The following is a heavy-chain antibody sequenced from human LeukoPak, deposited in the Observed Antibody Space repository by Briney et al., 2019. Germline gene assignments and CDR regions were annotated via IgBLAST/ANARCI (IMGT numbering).Heavy chain of an antibody. D-gene: IGHD2-15*01. Sequence: ASVKVSCKASGYTFTSYGISWVRQAPGQGLEWMGWISAYNGNTNYAQKLQGRVTMTTDTSTSTAYMELRSLRSDDTAVYYCARDLGYCSGGSCYSRPPDYWGQGTLVTVSS. CDR2: ISAYNGNT. CDR1: GYTFTSYG. J-gene: IGHJ4*02. V-gene: IGHV1-18*01. CDR3: ARDLGYCSGGSCYSRPPDY.